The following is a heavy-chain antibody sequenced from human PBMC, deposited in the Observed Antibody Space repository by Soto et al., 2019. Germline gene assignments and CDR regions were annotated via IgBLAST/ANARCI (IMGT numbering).Heavy chain of an antibody. J-gene: IGHJ4*02. V-gene: IGHV1-8*01. CDR3: ARGRRYCSSTSCYLFDY. D-gene: IGHD2-2*01. CDR2: MNPNSGNT. CDR1: GYTFTSYD. Sequence: SVKLSCKASGYTFTSYDINCVRQATEQGLEWMGWMNPNSGNTGYAQKFQGRVTMTRNTSISTAYMELSSLRSEDTAVCYCARGRRYCSSTSCYLFDYWGQGTLVTVSS.